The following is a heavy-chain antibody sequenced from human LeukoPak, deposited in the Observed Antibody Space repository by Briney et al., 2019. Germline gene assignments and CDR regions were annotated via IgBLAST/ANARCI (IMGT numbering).Heavy chain of an antibody. CDR2: ISYDGSNK. J-gene: IGHJ4*02. CDR3: ARSAAYSSSWDYFDY. CDR1: GFTFSSYA. D-gene: IGHD6-13*01. V-gene: IGHV3-30-3*01. Sequence: GGSLRLSCAASGFTFSSYAMHWVRQAPGKGLEGVAVISYDGSNKYYADSVKGRFTISRDNSKNTLYLQMNSLRAEDTAVYYCARSAAYSSSWDYFDYWGQGTLVTVSS.